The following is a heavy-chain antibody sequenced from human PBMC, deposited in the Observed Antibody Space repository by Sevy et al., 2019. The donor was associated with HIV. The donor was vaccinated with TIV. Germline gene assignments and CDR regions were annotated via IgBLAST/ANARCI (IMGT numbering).Heavy chain of an antibody. Sequence: GGSLRLSCAASGFTSSNYAMSWVRQAPGKGLEWVSGLSGSGGSIYYADSVKGRFTISRDNSRNTLYLQMNSLRAEDTAVYYCAKDRIWELGDSFDVWGQGTMVTDSS. J-gene: IGHJ3*01. V-gene: IGHV3-23*01. CDR3: AKDRIWELGDSFDV. CDR1: GFTSSNYA. CDR2: LSGSGGSI. D-gene: IGHD1-26*01.